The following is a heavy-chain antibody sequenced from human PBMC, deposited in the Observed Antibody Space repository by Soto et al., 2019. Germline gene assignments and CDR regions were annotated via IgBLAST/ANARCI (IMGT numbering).Heavy chain of an antibody. V-gene: IGHV1-3*01. CDR2: INADNGNT. Sequence: ASVKVSCKASGYTFTSYAMHWVRQALGQGLEWMGWINADNGNTSYSQKFQGRVTMTRNTSISTAYMELSSLRSEDTAVYYCARGVMGEYYYYMDVWGKGTTVTVSS. CDR1: GYTFTSYA. CDR3: ARGVMGEYYYYMDV. D-gene: IGHD3-16*01. J-gene: IGHJ6*03.